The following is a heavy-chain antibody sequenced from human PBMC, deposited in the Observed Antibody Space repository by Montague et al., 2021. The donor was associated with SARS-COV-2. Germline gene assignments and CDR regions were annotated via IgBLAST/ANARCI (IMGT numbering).Heavy chain of an antibody. V-gene: IGHV4-59*01. J-gene: IGHJ6*02. CDR3: ARDQANYGLDV. CDR2: IYYSGST. CDR1: GGSISSYY. Sequence: SETLSLTCTVSGGSISSYYWSWIRQPPGKGLEWIGYIYYSGSTNYNPSLKSRVTISVDTSKNQFSLKLSSVTAADTAVYYCARDQANYGLDVWGQGTTVTVSS.